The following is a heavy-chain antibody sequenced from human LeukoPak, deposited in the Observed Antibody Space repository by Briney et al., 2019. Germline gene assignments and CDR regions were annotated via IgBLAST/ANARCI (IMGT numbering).Heavy chain of an antibody. CDR1: GYIFTDYY. D-gene: IGHD2-21*02. Sequence: ASVKVSCKASGYIFTDYYMHWVRQAPGQGLEWMGRINPNSGGTNYAQKFQGRVTMTRDTSISTAYMELSRLRSDDTAVYYCARDVVVTAEFDYWGQGTLVTVSS. CDR3: ARDVVVTAEFDY. CDR2: INPNSGGT. V-gene: IGHV1-2*06. J-gene: IGHJ4*02.